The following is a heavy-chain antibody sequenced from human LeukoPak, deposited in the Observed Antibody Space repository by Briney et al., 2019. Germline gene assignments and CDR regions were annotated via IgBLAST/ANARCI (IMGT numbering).Heavy chain of an antibody. J-gene: IGHJ4*02. D-gene: IGHD3-22*01. CDR2: IKQDGSKP. V-gene: IGHV3-7*01. CDR3: ARQSPVRDHYFDSSGPFDY. Sequence: GGSLRLSCAASGFTFSTYWMTWVRQAPGKGLEWVANIKQDGSKPNYVDSVKGRFTISRDSAKNSLYLQMDSLRAADTAEYYCARQSPVRDHYFDSSGPFDYWGQGTLVTVSS. CDR1: GFTFSTYW.